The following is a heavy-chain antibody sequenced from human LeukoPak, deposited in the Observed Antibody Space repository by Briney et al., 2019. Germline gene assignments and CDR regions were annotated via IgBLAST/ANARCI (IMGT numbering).Heavy chain of an antibody. Sequence: GGSLRLSCAASGFTFSSYGMHWVRQATGKGLEWVSAIGTAGDTYYPGSVKGRFTISRENAKNSLYLQMNSLRAGDTAVYYCAARWELVGSFDIWGQGTMVTASS. CDR3: AARWELVGSFDI. CDR1: GFTFSSYG. J-gene: IGHJ3*02. V-gene: IGHV3-13*01. D-gene: IGHD1-26*01. CDR2: IGTAGDT.